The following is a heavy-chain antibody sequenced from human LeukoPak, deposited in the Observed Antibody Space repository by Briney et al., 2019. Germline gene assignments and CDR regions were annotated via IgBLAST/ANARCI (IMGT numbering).Heavy chain of an antibody. CDR2: INSDGSST. CDR1: GFTFSSYW. D-gene: IGHD7-27*01. J-gene: IGHJ4*02. Sequence: PGGSLRLSCAASGFTFSSYWMHWVRQAPGKGLEWVSRINSDGSSTSYADSVKGRFTISRDNAKNTLYLQMNSLRAEDTAVYYCARDPNWGRYFDYWGQGTLVTVSS. V-gene: IGHV3-74*01. CDR3: ARDPNWGRYFDY.